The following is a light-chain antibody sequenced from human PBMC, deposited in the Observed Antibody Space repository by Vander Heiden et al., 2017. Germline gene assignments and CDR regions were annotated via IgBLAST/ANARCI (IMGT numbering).Light chain of an antibody. CDR2: GTT. V-gene: IGLV7-43*01. CDR3: LLYYGGAQGV. CDR1: TGAVTSGHY. Sequence: QAVVTQEPSLTVSPVGTVTLTCASSTGAVTSGHYPNWFQQKPGQAPRALIYGTTNKHSWTTARFSGSLLGGKATLTLSRVQTEDEADYYCLLYYGGAQGVFGGGTKVTVL. J-gene: IGLJ3*02.